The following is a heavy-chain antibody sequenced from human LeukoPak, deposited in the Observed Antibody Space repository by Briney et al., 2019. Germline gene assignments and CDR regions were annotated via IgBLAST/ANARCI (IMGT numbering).Heavy chain of an antibody. CDR2: ISYDGSNK. Sequence: GGSLRLSCAASGFTFSSYGMHWVRQAPGKGLEWVAVISYDGSNKYYADSVKGRFTISRDNSKNTLYLQMNSLRAEDTAVYYCAKDVNYYDSSGYYSYFDYWGQGTLVTVSS. J-gene: IGHJ4*02. CDR1: GFTFSSYG. V-gene: IGHV3-30*18. CDR3: AKDVNYYDSSGYYSYFDY. D-gene: IGHD3-22*01.